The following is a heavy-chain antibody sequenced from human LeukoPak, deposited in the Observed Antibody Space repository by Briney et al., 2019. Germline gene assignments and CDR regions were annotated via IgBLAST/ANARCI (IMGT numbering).Heavy chain of an antibody. J-gene: IGHJ5*02. CDR1: GYTFTRYG. V-gene: IGHV1-18*01. D-gene: IGHD2-15*01. Sequence: GASVKVSCKASGYTFTRYGISWVRQAPGQGLEWMGWISAYSVNTNYAQKLQGRVTMTTDTSTSTAYMELRSLRSDDTAVYYCASRGCGGSSCYANWFDPWGQGTLVTVSS. CDR2: ISAYSVNT. CDR3: ASRGCGGSSCYANWFDP.